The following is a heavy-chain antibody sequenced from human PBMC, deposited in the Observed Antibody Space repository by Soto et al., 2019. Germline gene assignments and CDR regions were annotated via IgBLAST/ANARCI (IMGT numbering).Heavy chain of an antibody. CDR2: IYPGDSGT. CDR1: GYSFTSYW. Sequence: PGESLKISCKGSGYSFTSYWIGWVRQMPGKGLEWMGIIYPGDSGTRYSPSFQGQVTISADKSIGTAYLQWSSLKASDTAMYYCARLGAAAGTGYGMDVWGQGTTVTVS. CDR3: ARLGAAAGTGYGMDV. V-gene: IGHV5-51*01. D-gene: IGHD6-13*01. J-gene: IGHJ6*02.